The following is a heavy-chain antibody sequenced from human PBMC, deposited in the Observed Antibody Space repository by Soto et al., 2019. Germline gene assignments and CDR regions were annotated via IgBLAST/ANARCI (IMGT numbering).Heavy chain of an antibody. CDR3: ARAVVVGAGTQTYYYYGMDV. J-gene: IGHJ6*02. D-gene: IGHD3-22*01. CDR1: GGSFGGYY. Sequence: SETLSLTCSVSGGSFGGYYWSWIRQPPGKGLEWIGYVYYSGSTDYNPSLKSRVTISIDTSKNQFSLKLTSVTAADTAVYYRARAVVVGAGTQTYYYYGMDVWGQGTTVTVSS. V-gene: IGHV4-59*01. CDR2: VYYSGST.